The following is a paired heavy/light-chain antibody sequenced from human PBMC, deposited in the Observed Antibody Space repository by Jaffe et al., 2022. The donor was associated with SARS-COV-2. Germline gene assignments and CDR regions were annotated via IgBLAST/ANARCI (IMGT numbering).Heavy chain of an antibody. V-gene: IGHV4-34*01. D-gene: IGHD6-19*01. Sequence: QVQLQQWGAGLLKPSETLSLTCAVYGGSFTTNYWSWIRQTPGKGLEWIGEIHHTGTPNYNPSLKSRVTISVDTSKSQFSLRLSSVTAADTAVYYCARGQDSSGWYGIPDFDHWGPGTLVNVSS. CDR1: GGSFTTNY. CDR2: IHHTGTP. CDR3: ARGQDSSGWYGIPDFDH. J-gene: IGHJ4*02.
Light chain of an antibody. CDR1: DSDVGGYNY. CDR3: SSYTSTSRSVI. V-gene: IGLV2-14*01. CDR2: AVT. Sequence: QSALTQPASVSGSPGQSITIPCTGTDSDVGGYNYVSWYQQYPGKGPKLIIFAVTNRPSGLSNRFSGSKSGSTASLTISGLQAEDEADYYCSSYTSTSRSVIFGGGTKLTVL. J-gene: IGLJ2*01.